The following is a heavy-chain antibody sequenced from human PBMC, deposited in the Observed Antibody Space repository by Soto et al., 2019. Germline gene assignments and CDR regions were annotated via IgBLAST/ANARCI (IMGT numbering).Heavy chain of an antibody. CDR3: AKSPRVGKQWLVRGNFDY. Sequence: EVQLLESGGGLVQPGGSLRLSCAASGFTFSSYAMSWVRQAPGKGLEWVSAISGSGGSTYYADSVKGRFTISRDNSKNTLYLQMNSLRAEDTAVYYCAKSPRVGKQWLVRGNFDYWGQGTLVTVSS. D-gene: IGHD6-19*01. CDR1: GFTFSSYA. V-gene: IGHV3-23*01. CDR2: ISGSGGST. J-gene: IGHJ4*02.